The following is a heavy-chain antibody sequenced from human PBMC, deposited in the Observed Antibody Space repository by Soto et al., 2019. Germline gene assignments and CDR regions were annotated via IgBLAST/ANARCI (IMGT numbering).Heavy chain of an antibody. J-gene: IGHJ5*02. V-gene: IGHV1-18*01. Sequence: HLVQSGPEVKKPVASVTVSCKTSGDTFTNFGLSWVRQAPGQGLEWMGWIATYNSNKNYAQKFQGRLTLTTDTSTSNGYLELKSLEYDDTAVEYCARVLRGVVNWFDPWGQGPLVTVSS. CDR3: ARVLRGVVNWFDP. CDR1: GDTFTNFG. CDR2: IATYNSNK. D-gene: IGHD3-10*01.